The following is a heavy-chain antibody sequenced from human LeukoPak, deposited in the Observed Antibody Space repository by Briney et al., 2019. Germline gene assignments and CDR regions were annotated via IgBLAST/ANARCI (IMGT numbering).Heavy chain of an antibody. CDR2: IYYIGST. Sequence: PSETLSLTCSVSGDSISSSSSSYYWGWLRQPPGKGLEWIGSIYYIGSTYYNPSLRTRITISLDRPKNQFSLKLSSVTAADTAVYYCARNRDYYDSSGYYLSASRGPKLFDYWGQGTLVTVSS. CDR1: GDSISSSSSSYY. V-gene: IGHV4-39*07. CDR3: ARNRDYYDSSGYYLSASRGPKLFDY. D-gene: IGHD3-22*01. J-gene: IGHJ4*02.